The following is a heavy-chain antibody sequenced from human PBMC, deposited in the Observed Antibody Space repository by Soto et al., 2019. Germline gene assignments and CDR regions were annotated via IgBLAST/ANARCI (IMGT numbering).Heavy chain of an antibody. Sequence: QVQLVQSGPEVKEPGSSVKLTCKVSGGIFNTYAISWLRQAPGQGLEWMGGIIPIFGTPNYAQRFQGRVTITAYEYTSTAYMELSRLRSDDTAVYYCARDRDYYGSGNYDNLIDFCGQGTLVSVSS. D-gene: IGHD3-10*01. J-gene: IGHJ4*02. CDR2: IIPIFGTP. CDR1: GGIFNTYA. CDR3: ARDRDYYGSGNYDNLIDF. V-gene: IGHV1-69*01.